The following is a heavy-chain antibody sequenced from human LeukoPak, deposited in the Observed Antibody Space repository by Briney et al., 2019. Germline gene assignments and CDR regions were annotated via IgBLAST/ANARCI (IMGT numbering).Heavy chain of an antibody. CDR3: ARGNIAVAGGAY. D-gene: IGHD6-19*01. J-gene: IGHJ4*02. CDR2: VNPNNGNT. V-gene: IGHV1-8*01. CDR1: GYTFTNYD. Sequence: ASVKVSCKASGYTFTNYDINWVRQATGQGLEWMGWVNPNNGNTNYAQKFQGRVTMTSDTSISTAYMELSSLRSEDTAMYYCARGNIAVAGGAYWGQGSLVTVSS.